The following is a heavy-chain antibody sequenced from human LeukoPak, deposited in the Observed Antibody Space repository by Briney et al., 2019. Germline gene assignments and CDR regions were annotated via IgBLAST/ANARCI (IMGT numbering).Heavy chain of an antibody. CDR1: GGSISSSSYY. Sequence: SETLSLTCTVSGGSISSSSYYWGWIRQPPGKGLEWIGSIYYSGSTYYNPSLKSRVTISVDTSKNQFSLKLSPVTAADTAVYYCARVGGDHPSTIDYWGQGTLVTVSS. CDR3: ARVGGDHPSTIDY. V-gene: IGHV4-39*07. CDR2: IYYSGST. J-gene: IGHJ4*02. D-gene: IGHD2-21*02.